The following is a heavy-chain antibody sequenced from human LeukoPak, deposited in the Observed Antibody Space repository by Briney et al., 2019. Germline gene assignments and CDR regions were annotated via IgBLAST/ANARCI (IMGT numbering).Heavy chain of an antibody. CDR2: IYSGGST. V-gene: IGHV3-53*01. Sequence: GGSLRLSCAASGFTVSSNYMSWVRRAPGKGLEWVSVIYSGGSTYYADSVKGRFTISRDNSKNTLYLQMNSLRAEDTAVYYCARVTSFYDSNGYTSVGFDPWAQGTLVTVSS. CDR3: ARVTSFYDSNGYTSVGFDP. D-gene: IGHD3-22*01. CDR1: GFTVSSNY. J-gene: IGHJ5*02.